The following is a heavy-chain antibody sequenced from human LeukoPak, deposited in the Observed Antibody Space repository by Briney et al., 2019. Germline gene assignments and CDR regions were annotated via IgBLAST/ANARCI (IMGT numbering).Heavy chain of an antibody. Sequence: SETLSLTCAVYGGSFSGYYWSWIRQPPGKGLEWIGEINHSGSTNYNPSLKSRVTISVDTSKNQFSLKLSSVTAADTAVYYCARRSSGLLWFGELAYYFDYWGQGTLVTVSS. D-gene: IGHD3-10*01. CDR1: GGSFSGYY. CDR2: INHSGST. J-gene: IGHJ4*02. V-gene: IGHV4-34*01. CDR3: ARRSSGLLWFGELAYYFDY.